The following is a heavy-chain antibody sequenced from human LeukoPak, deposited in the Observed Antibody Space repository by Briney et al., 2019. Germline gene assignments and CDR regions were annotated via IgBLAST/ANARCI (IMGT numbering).Heavy chain of an antibody. CDR3: ARGPSGYHNT. D-gene: IGHD5-12*01. V-gene: IGHV3-30*14. CDR2: ISYDGSNK. J-gene: IGHJ4*02. CDR1: GITFSSYA. Sequence: GGSLRLSCAASGITFSSYAMHWVRQAPGKGLEWLAVISYDGSNKYYADSVKGRFTISRDNSKNTLYLQMNSLRAEDTAVYYCARGPSGYHNTGGQGTLVTVSS.